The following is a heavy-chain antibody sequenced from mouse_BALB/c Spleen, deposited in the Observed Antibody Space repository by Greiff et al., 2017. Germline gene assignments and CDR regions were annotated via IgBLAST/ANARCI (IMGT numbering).Heavy chain of an antibody. J-gene: IGHJ2*01. CDR3: ARGGYDDFDY. CDR2: ISSGGSYT. D-gene: IGHD2-14*01. Sequence: EVKVVESGGDLVKPGGSLKLSCAASGFTFSSYGMSWVRQTPDKRLEWVATISSGGSYTYYPDSVKGRFTISRDNAKNTLYLQMSSLKSEDTAMYYCARGGYDDFDYWGQGTTLTVSS. V-gene: IGHV5-6*01. CDR1: GFTFSSYG.